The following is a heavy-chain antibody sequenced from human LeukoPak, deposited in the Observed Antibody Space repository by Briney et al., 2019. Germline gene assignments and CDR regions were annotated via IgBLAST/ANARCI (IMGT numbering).Heavy chain of an antibody. V-gene: IGHV3-7*01. Sequence: GGSLRLSCAASGFSFSSYWMSWVRQAPGKGLEWVANIKQDGSLENYGDSVKGRFTISRDNAKNSLYLQMKSLRAEDTGVYYCARDEVGALPEDIWGQGTLVTVSS. D-gene: IGHD1-26*01. J-gene: IGHJ3*02. CDR2: IKQDGSLE. CDR3: ARDEVGALPEDI. CDR1: GFSFSSYW.